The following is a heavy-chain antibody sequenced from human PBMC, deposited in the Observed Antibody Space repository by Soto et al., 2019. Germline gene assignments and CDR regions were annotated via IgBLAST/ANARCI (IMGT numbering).Heavy chain of an antibody. CDR3: ARDSVVIGQMGAFDI. J-gene: IGHJ3*02. Sequence: QVQLVESGGGVVQPGRSLRLSCAESGFTFSSYGMHWVRQAPGKGLEWVAVIWYDGSNKYYADSVKGRFTISRDNSKNTLYLQMNSLRAEDTAVYYCARDSVVIGQMGAFDIWGQGTMVTVSS. D-gene: IGHD3-22*01. CDR2: IWYDGSNK. V-gene: IGHV3-33*01. CDR1: GFTFSSYG.